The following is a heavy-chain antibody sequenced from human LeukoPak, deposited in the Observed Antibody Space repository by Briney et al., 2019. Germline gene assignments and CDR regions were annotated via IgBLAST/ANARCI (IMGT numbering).Heavy chain of an antibody. Sequence: SETLSLTCAVYGGSFSGYYWSWIRQPPGKGLEWIGEINHSGSTNYNPSLKSRVTISVDTSKNQFSLKRSSVTAADTAVYYCARAASIAVVINWGQGTLVTVSS. D-gene: IGHD6-19*01. V-gene: IGHV4-34*01. J-gene: IGHJ4*02. CDR2: INHSGST. CDR1: GGSFSGYY. CDR3: ARAASIAVVIN.